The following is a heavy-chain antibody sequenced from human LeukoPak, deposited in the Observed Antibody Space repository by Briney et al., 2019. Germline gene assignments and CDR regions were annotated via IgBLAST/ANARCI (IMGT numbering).Heavy chain of an antibody. CDR1: GFTFSSYG. Sequence: GGSLRLSCAASGFTFSSYGMHWVRQAPGKGLEWVAFIRYDGSNKYYADSVKGRLTISRDNSKNTLYLQMNSLRAEDTAVYYCAKGCCSGGSCCFDIWGQGTMVTVSS. CDR2: IRYDGSNK. CDR3: AKGCCSGGSCCFDI. V-gene: IGHV3-30*02. J-gene: IGHJ3*02. D-gene: IGHD2-15*01.